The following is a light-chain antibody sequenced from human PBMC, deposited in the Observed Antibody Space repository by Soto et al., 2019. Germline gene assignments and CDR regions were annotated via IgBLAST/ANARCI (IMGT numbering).Light chain of an antibody. CDR3: CSYAGSPYV. V-gene: IGLV2-11*01. Sequence: QSALTQPRSVSGSPGQSVTISCTGTSSDVGRYNYVSWYQHHPGKAPKLMIYDVSTRPSGGPDRFSGSKSGTTASLTISGLQAEDEADYYCCSYAGSPYVFGTGTKLTVL. CDR1: SSDVGRYNY. J-gene: IGLJ1*01. CDR2: DVS.